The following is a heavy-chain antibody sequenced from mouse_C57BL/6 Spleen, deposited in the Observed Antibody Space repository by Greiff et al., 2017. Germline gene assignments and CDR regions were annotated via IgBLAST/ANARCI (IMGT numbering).Heavy chain of an antibody. D-gene: IGHD1-1*01. V-gene: IGHV1-81*01. Sequence: QVQLKQSGAELARPGASVKLSCKASGYTFTSYGISWVKQRTGQGLEWIGEIYPRSGNTYYNEKFKGKATLTADKSSSTAYMELRSLTSEDSAVYFCARSDVYYGSSDGYFDVWGTGTTVTVSS. J-gene: IGHJ1*03. CDR2: IYPRSGNT. CDR3: ARSDVYYGSSDGYFDV. CDR1: GYTFTSYG.